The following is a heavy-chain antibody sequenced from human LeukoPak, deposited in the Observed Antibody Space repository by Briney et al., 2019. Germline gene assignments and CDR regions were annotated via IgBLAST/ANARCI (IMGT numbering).Heavy chain of an antibody. CDR3: ARGVEPLAANTLAY. CDR1: GFTVFTND. D-gene: IGHD1-14*01. J-gene: IGHJ4*02. V-gene: IGHV3-53*01. CDR2: LYSDGNT. Sequence: GGSLRLSCAASGFTVFTNDMTWVRQAPGKGLEWVSVLYSDGNTKYADSVQGRFTISRDNSKNTLYLEMNSLSPDDTAVYYCARGVEPLAANTLAYWGQGTLVTVSS.